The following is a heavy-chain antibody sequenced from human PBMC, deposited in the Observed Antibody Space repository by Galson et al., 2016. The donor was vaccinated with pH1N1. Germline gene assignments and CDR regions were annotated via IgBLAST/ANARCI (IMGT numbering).Heavy chain of an antibody. CDR2: IKSNPDGATT. J-gene: IGHJ4*02. CDR1: GFTFSKAW. D-gene: IGHD3-22*01. V-gene: IGHV3-15*01. CDR3: TTDDYYVSGTYYPGFDS. Sequence: SLRLSCAASGFTFSKAWMSWVRQTPGKGLEWVGRIKSNPDGATTDYAAPVKGRFFISRDDSKNTLVLQMNRLTIEDTAVYYCTTDDYYVSGTYYPGFDSWGQGTLVTVSS.